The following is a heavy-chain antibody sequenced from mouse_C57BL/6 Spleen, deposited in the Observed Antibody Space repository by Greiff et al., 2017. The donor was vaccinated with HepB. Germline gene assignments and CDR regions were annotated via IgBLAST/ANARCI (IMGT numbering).Heavy chain of an antibody. V-gene: IGHV7-3*01. D-gene: IGHD1-2*01. CDR3: ARSGFHYALDY. Sequence: DVKLVESGGGLVQPGGSLSLSCAASGFTFTDYYMSWVRQPPGKALEWLGFIRNKANGYTTEYSASVKGRFTISRDNSQSILYLQMNALRAEDSATYYCARSGFHYALDYWGQGTTLTVSS. J-gene: IGHJ2*01. CDR1: GFTFTDYY. CDR2: IRNKANGYTT.